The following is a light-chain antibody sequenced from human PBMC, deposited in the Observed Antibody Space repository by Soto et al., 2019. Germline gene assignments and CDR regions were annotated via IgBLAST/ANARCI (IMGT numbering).Light chain of an antibody. CDR3: SSFTRNSALEVL. CDR2: EVS. CDR1: SNDVGSYNY. V-gene: IGLV2-14*01. Sequence: QSALTQPASVSGSPGQSITVSCTGTSNDVGSYNYVSWYQQHPGKATKLTIYEVSYRPSWVSDRFSGSKTGNTASLTISGLHPEEEANYYRSSFTRNSALEVLFGGGTKVTVL. J-gene: IGLJ2*01.